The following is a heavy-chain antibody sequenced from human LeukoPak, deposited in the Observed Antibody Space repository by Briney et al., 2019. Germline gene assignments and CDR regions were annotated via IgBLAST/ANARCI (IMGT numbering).Heavy chain of an antibody. D-gene: IGHD3-22*01. CDR2: IIPIFGTA. CDR1: GGTFISYA. V-gene: IGHV1-69*01. J-gene: IGHJ5*02. Sequence: SVKVSCKASGGTFISYAISWVRQAPGLGLEWMGGIIPIFGTANYAQKFQGRVTITADESTSTAYMELSSLRSEDTAVYYCASPDGRYYYDSSGYSTWGQGTLVTVSS. CDR3: ASPDGRYYYDSSGYST.